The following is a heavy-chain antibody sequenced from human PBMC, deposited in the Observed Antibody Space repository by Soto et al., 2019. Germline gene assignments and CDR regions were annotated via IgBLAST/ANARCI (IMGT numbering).Heavy chain of an antibody. V-gene: IGHV4-34*01. D-gene: IGHD3-3*01. CDR2: INHSGST. J-gene: IGHJ5*02. CDR3: ARGATYYDFWSGVWFDP. CDR1: GGSFSGYY. Sequence: SETLSLTCAVYGGSFSGYYWSWIRQPPGKGLEWIGEINHSGSTNYNPSLKSRVTISVHTSKNQFSLKLSSVTAADTAVYYCARGATYYDFWSGVWFDPWGQGTLVTVSS.